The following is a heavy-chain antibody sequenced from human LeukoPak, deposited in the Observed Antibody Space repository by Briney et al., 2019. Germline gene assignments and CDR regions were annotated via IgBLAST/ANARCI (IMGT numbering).Heavy chain of an antibody. J-gene: IGHJ4*02. CDR3: ATDFISHYYDSSLDY. V-gene: IGHV1-18*01. D-gene: IGHD3-22*01. Sequence: ASVKVSCEASGYTFTNYEISCVRRAPGQGLEWMGWISAYNGKTNYAQKLLGRVTMTTDTSTSTASMELRSLRSDGTAVYYCATDFISHYYDSSLDYWGQGTLVTVSS. CDR1: GYTFTNYE. CDR2: ISAYNGKT.